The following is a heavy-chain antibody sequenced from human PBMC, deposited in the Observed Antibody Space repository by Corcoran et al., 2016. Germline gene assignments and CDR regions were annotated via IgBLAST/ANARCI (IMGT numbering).Heavy chain of an antibody. J-gene: IGHJ4*02. Sequence: QVQLVQSGAEVKKPGASVKVSCKASGYTFTSYGISWVRQAPGQGLEWMGWISAYNGNTNYAQKLQGRVTMTTDTSTSTAYMELRSLRSDDTAGYYCARTPKEGIAAADTRLDYWGQGTLVTVSS. CDR3: ARTPKEGIAAADTRLDY. CDR2: ISAYNGNT. V-gene: IGHV1-18*01. CDR1: GYTFTSYG. D-gene: IGHD6-13*01.